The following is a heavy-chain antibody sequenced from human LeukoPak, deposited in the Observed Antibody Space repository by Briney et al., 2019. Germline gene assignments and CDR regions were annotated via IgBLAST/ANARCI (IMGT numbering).Heavy chain of an antibody. CDR2: IYSGGST. D-gene: IGHD4-17*01. CDR3: ARAYAAAFDI. V-gene: IGHV3-53*05. Sequence: GGSLRLSCAASGFTVSSNYMGWVRQAPGEGLEWVSVIYSGGSTYYADSVKGRFTISRDNSKNTLYLQMNSLRAEDTAVYYCARAYAAAFDIWGQGTTVTVSS. CDR1: GFTVSSNY. J-gene: IGHJ3*02.